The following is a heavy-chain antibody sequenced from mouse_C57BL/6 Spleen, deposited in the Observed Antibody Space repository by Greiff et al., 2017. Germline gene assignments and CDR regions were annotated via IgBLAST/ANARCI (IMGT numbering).Heavy chain of an antibody. CDR2: IDPEDGET. V-gene: IGHV14-2*01. Sequence: VQLQQSGAELVKPGASVKLSCTASGFHIKDYYMHWVKQRTEQGLAWIGRIDPEDGETKYVPKFQGKATITADTSSNTAYLQLSSLTSADTAVYYWASLEGYWGQGTTRTVSS. D-gene: IGHD2-10*02. J-gene: IGHJ2*01. CDR1: GFHIKDYY. CDR3: ASLEGY.